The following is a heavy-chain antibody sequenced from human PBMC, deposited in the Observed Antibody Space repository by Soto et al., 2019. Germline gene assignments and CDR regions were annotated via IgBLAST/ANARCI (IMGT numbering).Heavy chain of an antibody. J-gene: IGHJ4*02. CDR3: ATTNSEYSSSSGHFDC. V-gene: IGHV1-46*01. Sequence: GASVKVSCKASGYTFTSYYMHWVRQAPGQGLEWMGIINPSGGSTSYAQKFQGRVTMTRDTSTSTVYMELSSLRSEDTAVYYCATTNSEYSSSSGHFDCWGQGTLVTVSS. D-gene: IGHD6-6*01. CDR1: GYTFTSYY. CDR2: INPSGGST.